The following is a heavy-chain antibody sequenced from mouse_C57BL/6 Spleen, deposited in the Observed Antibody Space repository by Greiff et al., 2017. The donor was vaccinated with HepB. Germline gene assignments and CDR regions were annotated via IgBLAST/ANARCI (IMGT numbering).Heavy chain of an antibody. CDR3: AKHYYGSSLDY. V-gene: IGHV1-74*01. CDR2: IHPSDSDT. Sequence: VQLQQPGAELVKPGASVKVSCKASGYTFTSYWMHWVKQRPGQGLEWIGRIHPSDSDTNYNQKFKGKATLTVDKSSSTAYMQLSSLTSGDSAVYYCAKHYYGSSLDYWGQGTTRTVSS. J-gene: IGHJ2*01. CDR1: GYTFTSYW. D-gene: IGHD1-1*01.